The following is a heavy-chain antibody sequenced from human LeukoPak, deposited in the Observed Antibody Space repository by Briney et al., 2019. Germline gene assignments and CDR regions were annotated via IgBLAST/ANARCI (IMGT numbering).Heavy chain of an antibody. CDR1: GGSISSGDYY. CDR3: ARGFCSGGSCYSLHYYYGMDV. Sequence: SQTLSLTCTVSGGSISSGDYYWSWIRQPPGKGLEWIGYIYYSGSTYYNPSPKSRVTISVDTSKNQFSLKLSSVTAADTAVYYCARGFCSGGSCYSLHYYYGMDVWGKGTTVTVSS. J-gene: IGHJ6*04. V-gene: IGHV4-30-4*01. D-gene: IGHD2-15*01. CDR2: IYYSGST.